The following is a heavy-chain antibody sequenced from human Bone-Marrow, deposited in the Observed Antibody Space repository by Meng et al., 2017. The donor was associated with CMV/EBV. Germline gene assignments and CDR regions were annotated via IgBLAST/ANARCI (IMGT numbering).Heavy chain of an antibody. CDR1: GGTFSSYT. D-gene: IGHD2-2*01. Sequence: ASEKVSCKASGGTFSSYTISWVRQAPGQGLEWMGWISAYNGNTNYAQKLQGRVTMTTGTSTSTAYMELRSLRSDDTAVYYCARSVVVPAADDYWGQGTLVTVSS. CDR2: ISAYNGNT. V-gene: IGHV1-18*01. J-gene: IGHJ4*02. CDR3: ARSVVVPAADDY.